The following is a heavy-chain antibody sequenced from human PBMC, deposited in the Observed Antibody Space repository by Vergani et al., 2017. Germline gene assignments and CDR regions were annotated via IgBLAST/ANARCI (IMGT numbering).Heavy chain of an antibody. CDR1: GFTFSNAW. Sequence: EVQLVESGGGLVKPGGSLRLSCAASGFTFSNAWMSWVRQAPGKGLEWVGRIKSKTDSGTTDYAAPVKGRFTISRDDSKNTLYLQMNSLKTEDTAVYYCTTRRGYSGYDSGYYYYYGMDVWGQGTTVTVSS. V-gene: IGHV3-15*01. D-gene: IGHD5-12*01. J-gene: IGHJ6*02. CDR2: IKSKTDSGTT. CDR3: TTRRGYSGYDSGYYYYYGMDV.